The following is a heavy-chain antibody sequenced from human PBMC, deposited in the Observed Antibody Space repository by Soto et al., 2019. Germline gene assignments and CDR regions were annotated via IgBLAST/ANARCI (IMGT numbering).Heavy chain of an antibody. CDR3: AKDYDFWSGYYAIDY. CDR2: ISYDGSNK. CDR1: GFTFSSYG. V-gene: IGHV3-30*18. Sequence: QVQLVESGGGVVQPGRSLRLSCAASGFTFSSYGMHWVRQAPGKGLEWVAVISYDGSNKYYADSVKGRVTISRDNSKNTLYLQMNSLRAEDTAVYYCAKDYDFWSGYYAIDYWGQGTLVTVSS. J-gene: IGHJ4*02. D-gene: IGHD3-3*01.